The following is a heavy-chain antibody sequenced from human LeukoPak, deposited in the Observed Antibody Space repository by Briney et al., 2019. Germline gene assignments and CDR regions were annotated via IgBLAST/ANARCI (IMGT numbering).Heavy chain of an antibody. CDR1: GYTFTRYE. J-gene: IGHJ6*03. CDR2: MNPNTGNT. CDR3: AXSAGLGYYYYYMDV. D-gene: IGHD6-13*01. Sequence: ASVKVSCKASGYTFTRYEINWVRQAPGQGLEWMGWMNPNTGNTAYAQNFQGRVIMTRNTSINTAYLELSSLRSEDTALYYCAXSAGLGYYYYYMDVWGKGTTVTVSS. V-gene: IGHV1-8*01.